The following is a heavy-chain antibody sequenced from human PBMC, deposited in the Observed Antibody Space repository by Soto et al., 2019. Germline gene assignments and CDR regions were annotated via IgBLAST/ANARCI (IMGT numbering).Heavy chain of an antibody. Sequence: GASVKVSCKASGYIFTSYGISWVRQAPGQGLEWMGWISGYNGNTNYAQKVQGRVTVTTDKSTNTAYMELRSPTSDDTAVYYCARGPRYCSTTTCFAGVTWFDPWGQGTPVTVSS. V-gene: IGHV1-18*04. CDR1: GYIFTSYG. CDR2: ISGYNGNT. CDR3: ARGPRYCSTTTCFAGVTWFDP. J-gene: IGHJ5*02. D-gene: IGHD2-2*01.